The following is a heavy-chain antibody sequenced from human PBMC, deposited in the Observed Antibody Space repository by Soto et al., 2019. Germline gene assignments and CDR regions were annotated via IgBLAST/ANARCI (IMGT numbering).Heavy chain of an antibody. CDR2: IKDGGST. CDR1: GGSLSGYY. V-gene: IGHV4-34*01. J-gene: IGHJ4*02. D-gene: IGHD5-12*01. CDR3: ARGQEGVVATH. Sequence: QVQLQQWGAGLLKPSETLSLNCAVNGGSLSGYYWSWIRQPPGKGLEWIGEIKDGGSTNYSPSLTSRATISSDTSNNQFSLRLNSVTAADTGVYYCARGQEGVVATHWDQGTLVTVSS.